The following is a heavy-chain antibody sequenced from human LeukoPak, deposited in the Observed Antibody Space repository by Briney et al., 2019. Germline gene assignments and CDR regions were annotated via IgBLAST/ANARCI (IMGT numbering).Heavy chain of an antibody. D-gene: IGHD5-18*01. CDR1: GGPINNQY. V-gene: IGHV4-59*11. CDR2: IFDTGNT. Sequence: PSETLSLTCIVSGGPINNQYWSWIRQPLGQGLEWIGYIFDTGNTNYNPSLKSRAAISLDTSKNQFSLKLRSVTAADTAVYYCARDQVGYGLDYWGQGTLVTVSS. CDR3: ARDQVGYGLDY. J-gene: IGHJ4*02.